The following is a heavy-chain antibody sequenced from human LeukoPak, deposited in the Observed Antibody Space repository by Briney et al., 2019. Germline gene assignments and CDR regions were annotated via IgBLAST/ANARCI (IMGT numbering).Heavy chain of an antibody. J-gene: IGHJ4*02. CDR1: GYTFSTSA. CDR3: ARDYSSSWYYFNN. V-gene: IGHV1-18*01. Sequence: ASVKVSCKXSGYTFSTSAISWVRQAPGQGLEWMGWISDYNGNTKCTQKFQGRVTMTTDTSTSTAYMELRNLRSDDTAVYYCARDYSSSWYYFNNWGQGTLVTVSS. CDR2: ISDYNGNT. D-gene: IGHD6-13*01.